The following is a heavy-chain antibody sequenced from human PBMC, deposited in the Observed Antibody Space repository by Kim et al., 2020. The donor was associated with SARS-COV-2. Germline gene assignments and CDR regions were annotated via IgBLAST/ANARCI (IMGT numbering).Heavy chain of an antibody. CDR2: IKQDGSEK. J-gene: IGHJ4*02. CDR1: GFTFSSYW. V-gene: IGHV3-7*03. D-gene: IGHD3-10*01. Sequence: GGSLRLSCAASGFTFSSYWMSWVRQAPGKGLEWVANIKQDGSEKYYVDSVKGRFTISRDNAKNSLYLQMNSLRAEDTAVYYCARGGVDKDGWGVGLWGQGTLVTVSS. CDR3: ARGGVDKDGWGVGL.